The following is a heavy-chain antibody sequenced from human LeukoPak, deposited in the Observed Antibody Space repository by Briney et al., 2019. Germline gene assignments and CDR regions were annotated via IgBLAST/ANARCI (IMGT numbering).Heavy chain of an antibody. CDR1: GFTFSSYA. CDR2: ISGSGGST. D-gene: IGHD2-15*01. J-gene: IGHJ6*03. Sequence: GGSLRLSCAASGFTFSSYAMNWVRQAPGKGLEWVSAISGSGGSTYYADSVKGRFTISRDNSKHTVYLQMNRLRAEDTAIYYCAKNGDRGAYCTGGTCYPYFYYYMDVWGKGTTVTV. V-gene: IGHV3-23*01. CDR3: AKNGDRGAYCTGGTCYPYFYYYMDV.